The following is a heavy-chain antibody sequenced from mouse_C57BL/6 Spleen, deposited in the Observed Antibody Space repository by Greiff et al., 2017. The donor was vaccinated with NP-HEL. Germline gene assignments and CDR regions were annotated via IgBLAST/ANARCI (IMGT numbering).Heavy chain of an antibody. CDR2: IDPSDSYT. Sequence: QVHVKQSGAELVRPGTSVKLSCKASGYTFTSYWMHWVKQRPGQGLEWIGVIDPSDSYTNYNQKFKGKATLTVDTSSSTAYMQLSSLTSEDSAVYYCAREGTVVARAMDYWGQGTSVTVSS. CDR1: GYTFTSYW. J-gene: IGHJ4*01. V-gene: IGHV1-59*01. CDR3: AREGTVVARAMDY. D-gene: IGHD1-1*01.